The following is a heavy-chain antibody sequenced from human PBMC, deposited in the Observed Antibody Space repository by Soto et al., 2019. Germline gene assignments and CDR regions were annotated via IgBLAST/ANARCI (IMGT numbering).Heavy chain of an antibody. CDR1: QYNFTNYC. Sequence: ASVKVSCKASQYNFTNYCVHWVRQAPGQGLEWMGVVNPAGGYSKYAQRFRGRVTMTRDTSTNTVYMDLRSLRPEGTAVYFCARALFDTDSVPVGAESRYYVMDVWGRGTTVTVSS. CDR2: VNPAGGYS. J-gene: IGHJ6*02. CDR3: ARALFDTDSVPVGAESRYYVMDV. D-gene: IGHD3-22*01. V-gene: IGHV1-46*01.